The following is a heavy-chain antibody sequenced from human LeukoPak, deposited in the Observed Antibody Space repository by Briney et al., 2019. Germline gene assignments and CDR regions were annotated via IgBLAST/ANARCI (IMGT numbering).Heavy chain of an antibody. Sequence: GGSLRLSCAASGFTFSSYWMHWVRQAPGKGLVWVSRIDSDKTTTTYADSVKGRFTISRDNAENTLYLQMNSLTAEDTAVYYCGRDLGGRSGYWGLGTLVTVSS. J-gene: IGHJ4*02. CDR3: GRDLGGRSGY. CDR2: IDSDKTTT. V-gene: IGHV3-74*01. D-gene: IGHD1-26*01. CDR1: GFTFSSYW.